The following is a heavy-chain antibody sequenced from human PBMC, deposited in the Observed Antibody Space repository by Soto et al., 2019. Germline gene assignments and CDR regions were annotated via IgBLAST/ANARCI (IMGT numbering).Heavy chain of an antibody. CDR2: IYYSGST. CDR1: GGSFSPNY. D-gene: IGHD3-10*01. Sequence: SETLSLTCTVSGGSFSPNYWAWIRQPPGKGLEWIGYIYYSGSTYYNPSLKSRVTISVDTSKNQFSLKLSSVTAADTAVYYCARVSLTMVRGVQNWFDPWGQGTLVTVPQ. J-gene: IGHJ5*02. CDR3: ARVSLTMVRGVQNWFDP. V-gene: IGHV4-59*12.